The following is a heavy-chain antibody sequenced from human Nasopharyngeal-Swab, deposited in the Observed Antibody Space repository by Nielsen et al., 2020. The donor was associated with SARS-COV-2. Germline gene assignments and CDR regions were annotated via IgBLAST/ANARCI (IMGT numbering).Heavy chain of an antibody. V-gene: IGHV2-70*01. CDR1: GFSLSTSGMC. J-gene: IGHJ6*02. CDR2: IDWDDDK. Sequence: SGPTLVKPTQTLTLTCTFSGFSLSTSGMCVSWIRQPPGKALEWLALIDWDDDKYYSTSLKTRLTISKDTSKNQVVLTMTNMDPVDTATYYCARMPVQLERPGDYYYGMDVWGQGTTVTVSS. D-gene: IGHD1-1*01. CDR3: ARMPVQLERPGDYYYGMDV.